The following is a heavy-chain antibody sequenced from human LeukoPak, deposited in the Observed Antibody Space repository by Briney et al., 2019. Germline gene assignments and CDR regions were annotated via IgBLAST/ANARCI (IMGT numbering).Heavy chain of an antibody. D-gene: IGHD6-13*01. CDR2: THYSGST. J-gene: IGHJ4*02. CDR1: GFTFSDYY. Sequence: GSLRLSCAASGFTFSDYYMNWLRQPPGKGLEWIGYTHYSGSTKYNPSLKSRLTISVDSSKNQFSLRLSSVTAADTAVYFCARGAAGTGAADYWGQGILVTVSS. CDR3: ARGAAGTGAADY. V-gene: IGHV4-59*01.